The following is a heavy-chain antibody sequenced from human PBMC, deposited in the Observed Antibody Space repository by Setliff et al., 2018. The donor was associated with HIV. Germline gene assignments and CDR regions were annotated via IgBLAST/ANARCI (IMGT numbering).Heavy chain of an antibody. Sequence: QTGGSLRLSCAASGFTFSSYWMHWVRQAPGKGLVWVFGMNTDGSSTRYADSVKGRFTISRGNAKNMLYLQMNSLSADDTAVYYCVRGSGYYYFDNWGQGALVTVSS. CDR2: MNTDGSST. D-gene: IGHD3-22*01. CDR1: GFTFSSYW. CDR3: VRGSGYYYFDN. V-gene: IGHV3-74*01. J-gene: IGHJ4*02.